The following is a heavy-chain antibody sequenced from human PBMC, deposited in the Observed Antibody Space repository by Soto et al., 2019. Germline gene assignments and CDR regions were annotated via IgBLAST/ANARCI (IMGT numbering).Heavy chain of an antibody. CDR3: ARDLGYSSGWYPEGAES. CDR2: ISGYNGNT. V-gene: IGHV1-18*01. D-gene: IGHD6-19*01. J-gene: IGHJ5*02. Sequence: QVHLVQSGAEVKKPGASVKVSCKASGYSFTSYGISWVRQAPGQGLEWMGWISGYNGNTNYAQNLQGRVTMTTDTSTSTAYMELRSLRSDDTAVYYCARDLGYSSGWYPEGAESWGQGTLVTVSS. CDR1: GYSFTSYG.